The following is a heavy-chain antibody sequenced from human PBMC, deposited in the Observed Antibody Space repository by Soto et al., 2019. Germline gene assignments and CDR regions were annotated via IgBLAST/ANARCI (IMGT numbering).Heavy chain of an antibody. CDR2: ISSSSENI. CDR3: ARLPTGSVVTR. Sequence: VQLVESGGGVVSPGGSLRLSCVGSGFSFRDDSMNWVRQPPGKGLQWISYISSSSENIYYADSVKGRFTVSKDNAKNTLVLKMKIRRDDDSAIYYCARLPTGSVVTRWGEGALVTVSS. CDR1: GFSFRDDS. J-gene: IGHJ4*01. D-gene: IGHD2-21*02. V-gene: IGHV3-21*05.